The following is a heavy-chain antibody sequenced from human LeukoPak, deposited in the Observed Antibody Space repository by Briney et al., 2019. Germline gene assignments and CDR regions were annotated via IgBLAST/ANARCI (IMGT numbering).Heavy chain of an antibody. Sequence: SETLSLTCAVSGGSISSSNWWSWVRQPPGKGLEWIGEIYHSGSTNYNPSLKSRVTISVDKSKNQFSLKLSSVTAADTAVYYCAREGTHTSTWYHWFDPWGQGTLVTVSA. J-gene: IGHJ5*02. CDR3: AREGTHTSTWYHWFDP. D-gene: IGHD6-13*01. V-gene: IGHV4-4*02. CDR2: IYHSGST. CDR1: GGSISSSNW.